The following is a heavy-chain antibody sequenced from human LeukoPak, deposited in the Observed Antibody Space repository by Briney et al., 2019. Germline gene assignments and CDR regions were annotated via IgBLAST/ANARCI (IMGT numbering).Heavy chain of an antibody. CDR2: ISDSGGST. CDR1: GFTFTTYA. D-gene: IGHD2-21*02. V-gene: IGHV3-23*01. CDR3: AKVGGVTPGSQTYYYYYGMDV. Sequence: AGGSLRLSCAASGFTFTTYAMSWVRQAPGKGLEWVSTISDSGGSTYDADSVKGRFTISRDNSKNTLCLQMNSLRAEDTAVYYCAKVGGVTPGSQTYYYYYGMDVWGQGTTVTVSS. J-gene: IGHJ6*02.